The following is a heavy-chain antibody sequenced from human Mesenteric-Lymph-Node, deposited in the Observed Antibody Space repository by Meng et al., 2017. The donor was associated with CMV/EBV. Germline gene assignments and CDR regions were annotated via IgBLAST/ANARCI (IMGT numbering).Heavy chain of an antibody. CDR1: GGSFSGYY. CDR2: INHSGST. V-gene: IGHV4-34*01. D-gene: IGHD4-17*01. J-gene: IGHJ4*02. Sequence: SETLSLTCAVYGGSFSGYYWSWIRQPPGKGLEWIGEINHSGSTNYNPSLKSRVTISVGTSKNQFSLKLSSVTAADTAVYYCARGDDYGYYFDYWGQGTLVTVSS. CDR3: ARGDDYGYYFDY.